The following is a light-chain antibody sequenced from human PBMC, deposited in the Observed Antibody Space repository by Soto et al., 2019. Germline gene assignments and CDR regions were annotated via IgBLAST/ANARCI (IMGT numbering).Light chain of an antibody. CDR1: QGIRDA. Sequence: DIQMTQSPSSLSASVGDRVTITCRASQGIRDALGWYQQKPGKAPKRLIYAASSLQSGVPSRFSGSGSVTEFTLTISSLQPEDFATYYCLQHNSYPQTFGHGTKVEIK. CDR3: LQHNSYPQT. CDR2: AAS. V-gene: IGKV1-17*01. J-gene: IGKJ1*01.